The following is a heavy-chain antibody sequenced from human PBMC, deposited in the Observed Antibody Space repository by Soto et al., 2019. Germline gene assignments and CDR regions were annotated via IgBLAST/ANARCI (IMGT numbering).Heavy chain of an antibody. CDR3: ARGPVAGYSSSWYHSRIFQH. CDR2: IIPIFGTA. V-gene: IGHV1-69*01. CDR1: GGTFSSYA. Sequence: QVQLLQSGAEVKNPGSSVKISCKASGGTFSSYAISWVRQATGQRLEWMGGIIPIFGTANYAKKFQGRVTITEGESTRTAYMVLSSLYSEDTAVYYCARGPVAGYSSSWYHSRIFQHWFEGRLVTDFS. D-gene: IGHD6-13*01. J-gene: IGHJ1*01.